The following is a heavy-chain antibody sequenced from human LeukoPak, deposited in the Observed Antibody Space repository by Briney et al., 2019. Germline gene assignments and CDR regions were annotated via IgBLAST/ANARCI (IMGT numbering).Heavy chain of an antibody. CDR2: IYSGGST. CDR3: ARGGGPPDLPDAFDI. D-gene: IGHD2-15*01. J-gene: IGHJ3*02. CDR1: GFTVSSNY. Sequence: GGSLRLSCAASGFTVSSNYMSWVRQAPGKGLEWVSVIYSGGSTYYAGSVKGRFTISRENAKNSLYLQMNSLRAGDTAVYYCARGGGPPDLPDAFDIWGQGTMVTVSS. V-gene: IGHV3-53*01.